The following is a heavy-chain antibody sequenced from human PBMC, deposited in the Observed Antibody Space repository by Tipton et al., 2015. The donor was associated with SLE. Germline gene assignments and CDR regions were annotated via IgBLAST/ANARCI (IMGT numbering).Heavy chain of an antibody. Sequence: GSLRLSCAASGFTFSSYSMNWVRQAPGKGLEWVSYISSSSSTIYYADSVKGRFTISRDNAKDSLYLQMNSLRAEDTAVYYCAKGGVVPAARGAFDIWGQGTMVTVSS. CDR1: GFTFSSYS. J-gene: IGHJ3*02. CDR3: AKGGVVPAARGAFDI. CDR2: ISSSSSTI. V-gene: IGHV3-48*01. D-gene: IGHD2-2*01.